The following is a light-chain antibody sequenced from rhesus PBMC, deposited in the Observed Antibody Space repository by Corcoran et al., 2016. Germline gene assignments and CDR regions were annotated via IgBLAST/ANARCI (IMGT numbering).Light chain of an antibody. CDR3: LQGYSTPPT. J-gene: IGKJ1*01. CDR1: QGISDY. Sequence: DIQMTQSPSSLSASVGDRVTITCRASQGISDYLSWYQQKPVKAPKRLIYAASSLESGVPSRFSGSGSGTEVTLTISSLQPEDFAAYYCLQGYSTPPTFGQGTKVEIK. CDR2: AAS. V-gene: IGKV1-36*02.